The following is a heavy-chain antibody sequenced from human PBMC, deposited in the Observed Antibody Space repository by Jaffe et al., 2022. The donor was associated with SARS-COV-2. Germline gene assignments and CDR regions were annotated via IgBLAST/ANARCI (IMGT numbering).Heavy chain of an antibody. CDR2: IKQDGSVK. CDR3: ARDYGR. V-gene: IGHV3-7*01. CDR1: GFTFSSYW. J-gene: IGHJ4*02. Sequence: EVQLVESGGGLVQPGGSLRLSCVASGFTFSSYWMSWVRQAPGKGLEWVANIKQDGSVKYYVDSVKGRFTISRDNAKNSLYMDMNSLKAEDTAVYYCARDYGRWGQGTLVTVSS. D-gene: IGHD4-17*01.